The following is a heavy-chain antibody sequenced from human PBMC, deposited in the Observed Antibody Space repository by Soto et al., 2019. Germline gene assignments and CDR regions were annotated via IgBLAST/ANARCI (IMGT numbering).Heavy chain of an antibody. CDR3: ASSGIVGREVNTWFDP. V-gene: IGHV1-46*01. CDR1: GYTFTSYY. J-gene: IGHJ5*02. D-gene: IGHD3-22*01. Sequence: ASVKVSCKASGYTFTSYYMHWVRQAPGQGLEWMGIINPSGGSTSYAQKFQGRVTMTRDTSKSQISLKLASMTTADTAVYYCASSGIVGREVNTWFDPWGQGTLVTVSS. CDR2: INPSGGST.